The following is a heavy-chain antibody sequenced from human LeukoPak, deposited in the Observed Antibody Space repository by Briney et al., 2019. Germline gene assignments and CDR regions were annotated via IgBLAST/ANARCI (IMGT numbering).Heavy chain of an antibody. CDR1: GFTFINYS. J-gene: IGHJ4*02. CDR3: ARDYQYGYSTNWYHLAQIDY. D-gene: IGHD2/OR15-2a*01. Sequence: PGGSLRLSCTASGFTFINYSMNWVRQAPGKGLEWVSSISTNSAFIYYADSVKGRFTVSRDNAKNSLYLQMNSLRAEDTAIYYCARDYQYGYSTNWYHLAQIDYWGQGTLVTVSS. V-gene: IGHV3-21*01. CDR2: ISTNSAFI.